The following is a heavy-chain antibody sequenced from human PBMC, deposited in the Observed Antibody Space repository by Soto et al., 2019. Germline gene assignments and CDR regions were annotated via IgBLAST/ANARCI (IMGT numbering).Heavy chain of an antibody. Sequence: GGSLRLSCAASGFTFSSYAMSWVRQAPGKGLEWVAVIWYDGSNKYYADSVKGRFTISRDNSKNTLYLQMNSLRAEDMAVYYCARERGSWYYYYGLDVWGQGTMVTVSS. CDR3: ARERGSWYYYYGLDV. V-gene: IGHV3-33*08. D-gene: IGHD6-13*01. CDR1: GFTFSSYA. J-gene: IGHJ6*02. CDR2: IWYDGSNK.